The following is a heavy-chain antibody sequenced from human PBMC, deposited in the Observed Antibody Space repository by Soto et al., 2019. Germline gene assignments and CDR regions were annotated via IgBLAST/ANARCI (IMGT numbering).Heavy chain of an antibody. CDR1: GFTFSSYG. D-gene: IGHD2-2*01. CDR2: IWYDGSNK. Sequence: LRLSCAASGFTFSSYGMHWVRQAPGKGLEWVAVIWYDGSNKYYADSVKGRFTISRDNSKNTLYLQMNSLRAEDTAVYYCARGVGCSSTSCYHYYYYGMDVWGQGTTVTVSS. J-gene: IGHJ6*02. CDR3: ARGVGCSSTSCYHYYYYGMDV. V-gene: IGHV3-33*01.